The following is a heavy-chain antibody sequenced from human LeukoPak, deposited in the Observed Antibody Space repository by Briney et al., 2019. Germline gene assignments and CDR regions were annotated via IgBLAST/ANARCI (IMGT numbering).Heavy chain of an antibody. CDR1: GYTFTGYY. Sequence: ASVKVSCKASGYTFTGYYIHWVRQAPGQGLEWMGWINPNTGGTTYAKEFQGRVTMTRDTSINTVYMELSRLRSDDTAIFYCARDRENFPGIWWVYFQYWGQGTLSPSPQ. D-gene: IGHD2-15*01. CDR2: INPNTGGT. V-gene: IGHV1-2*02. CDR3: ARDRENFPGIWWVYFQY. J-gene: IGHJ1*01.